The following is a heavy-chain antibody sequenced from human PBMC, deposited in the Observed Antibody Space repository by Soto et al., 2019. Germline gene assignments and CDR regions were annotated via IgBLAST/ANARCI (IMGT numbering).Heavy chain of an antibody. CDR3: TTNRMVGAVDY. CDR2: VSSDGSST. D-gene: IGHD1-26*01. J-gene: IGHJ4*02. V-gene: IGHV3-74*01. CDR1: GFTFSSYW. Sequence: EVQLVESGGGLVQPGGSLRLSCAASGFTFSSYWMNWVRQAPGKGLVWVSRVSSDGSSTNYADSVEGRFTISRDNAKNTLYLQKDSLRAEDTAVYYCTTNRMVGAVDYWGQGTLVTVSS.